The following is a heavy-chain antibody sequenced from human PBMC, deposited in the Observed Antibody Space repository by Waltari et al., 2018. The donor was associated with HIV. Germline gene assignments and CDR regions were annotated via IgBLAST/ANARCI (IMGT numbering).Heavy chain of an antibody. Sequence: LVQSARAGRKPGTTLEFSCTRSGYTLRHYTIHWVRQAPGQGLGWMGWINPNNGGTNSAQKFHDRLTMTTDTSVNTAYLDLGRLTSDYTAVYYCARGESGKKWLSPYKWFGPWLQGTWVTVSS. V-gene: IGHV1-2*02. CDR2: INPNNGGT. D-gene: IGHD6-19*01. CDR1: GYTLRHYT. CDR3: ARGESGKKWLSPYKWFGP. J-gene: IGHJ5*02.